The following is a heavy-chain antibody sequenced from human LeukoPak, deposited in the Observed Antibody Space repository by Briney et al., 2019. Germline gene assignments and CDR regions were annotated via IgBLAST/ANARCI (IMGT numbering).Heavy chain of an antibody. J-gene: IGHJ4*02. D-gene: IGHD1-26*01. Sequence: PSETLSLTCDVSGDFIRSYWWGWVRQPAGKGLEWIGRIYTTGSTKFNPSLESRLTMSMDTSTNQLSLKLSLKLTSVTAADTAVYFCARQGYTASYYFLDFWSQGTLDTVSP. CDR3: ARQGYTASYYFLDF. V-gene: IGHV4-4*07. CDR2: IYTTGST. CDR1: GDFIRSYW.